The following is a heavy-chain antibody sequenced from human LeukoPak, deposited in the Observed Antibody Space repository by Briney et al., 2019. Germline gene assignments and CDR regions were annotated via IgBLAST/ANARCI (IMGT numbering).Heavy chain of an antibody. CDR1: GFTVSSNY. CDR2: IYSGGST. Sequence: GGSLRLSCAASGFTVSSNYMSWVRQAPGKGLEWVSVIYSGGSTYYADSVKDRFTISRDNSKNTLYLQMNSLRTEDTAVYFCSASRPHYGDYYGLDVWGHGTTVTVSS. V-gene: IGHV3-53*05. J-gene: IGHJ6*02. D-gene: IGHD4/OR15-4a*01. CDR3: SASRPHYGDYYGLDV.